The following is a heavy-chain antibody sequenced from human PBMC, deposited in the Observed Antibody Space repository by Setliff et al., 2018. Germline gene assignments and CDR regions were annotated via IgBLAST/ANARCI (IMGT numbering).Heavy chain of an antibody. Sequence: VKVSCKASGYTFSTYGLHWVRQAPGQGPEWMGMIITNTGKTSYAQKFQGRVTTTTDTSTGTGYMELRSLRSDDTAVYFCARFGGSCSSSSCYASDLWGQGTMVTVSS. CDR2: IITNTGKT. V-gene: IGHV1-18*01. D-gene: IGHD2-2*01. CDR3: ARFGGSCSSSSCYASDL. CDR1: GYTFSTYG. J-gene: IGHJ3*01.